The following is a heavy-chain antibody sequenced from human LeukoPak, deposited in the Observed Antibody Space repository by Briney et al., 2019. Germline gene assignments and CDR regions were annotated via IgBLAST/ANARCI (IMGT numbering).Heavy chain of an antibody. V-gene: IGHV1-69*04. CDR1: GGTFSSYA. CDR2: IIPILGIA. J-gene: IGHJ5*02. Sequence: ASVKVSCKASGGTFSSYAISWVRQAPGQGLEWMGRIIPILGIANYAQKFQGRVTITADKSTSTAYMELSSLRCEDTAVYYCASVRDRNWFDPWGQGTLVTVSS. CDR3: ASVRDRNWFDP. D-gene: IGHD3-10*02.